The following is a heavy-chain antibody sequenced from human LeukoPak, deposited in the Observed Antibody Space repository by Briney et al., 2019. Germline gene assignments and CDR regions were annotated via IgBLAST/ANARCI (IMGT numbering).Heavy chain of an antibody. CDR3: AKPPMVRVDY. J-gene: IGHJ4*02. V-gene: IGHV3-30*18. CDR1: GFTFSNYG. D-gene: IGHD3-10*01. Sequence: GGSPRLSCAASGFTFSNYGMHWVRQAPGKGLEWVVVISHDGSNNNYADSVKGRFTISRDNSKNTLYLQMNSLRAEDTAVYYCAKPPMVRVDYWGQGTLVTVSS. CDR2: ISHDGSNN.